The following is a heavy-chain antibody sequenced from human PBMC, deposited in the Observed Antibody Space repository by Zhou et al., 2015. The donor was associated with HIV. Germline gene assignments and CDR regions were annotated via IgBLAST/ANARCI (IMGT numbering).Heavy chain of an antibody. CDR2: IIPIFGTA. D-gene: IGHD5-12*01. V-gene: IGHV1-69*01. CDR1: GGTFSSYA. CDR3: ARGPLSGYSGYGARENAFDI. Sequence: QVQLVQSGAEVKKPGSSVKVSCKASGGTFSSYAISWVRQAPGQGLEWMGGIIPIFGTANYAQKFQGRVTITADESTSTAYMELSSLRSEDTAVYYCARGPLSGYSGYGARENAFDIWGQGTMVTVSS. J-gene: IGHJ3*02.